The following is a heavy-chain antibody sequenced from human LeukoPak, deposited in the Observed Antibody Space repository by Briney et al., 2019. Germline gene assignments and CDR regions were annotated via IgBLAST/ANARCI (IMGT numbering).Heavy chain of an antibody. Sequence: SQTLSLTCAISGDSVSSNSAAWNWIRQSPSRGLEWLGRTYYRSKWYNDYAVSVKSRITINPDTSKNQFSLQLNSVTPEDTAVYYCARAVSVQQWLGTHYYYYYMDVWGKGTTVTVSS. CDR1: GDSVSSNSAA. D-gene: IGHD6-19*01. CDR3: ARAVSVQQWLGTHYYYYYMDV. J-gene: IGHJ6*03. V-gene: IGHV6-1*01. CDR2: TYYRSKWYN.